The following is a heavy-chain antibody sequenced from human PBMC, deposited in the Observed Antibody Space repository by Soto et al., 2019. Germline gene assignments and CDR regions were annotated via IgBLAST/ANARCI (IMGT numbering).Heavy chain of an antibody. CDR2: INDSGST. Sequence: SETLSLTCAVYGGSFSGYYWTWIRQTPGKGLEWIGEINDSGSTNYKPSLKSRVTISADTSKKQFSLNVISVTAADTAVYYCARGECSSNYCFTRWALDIWGQGTVVTVSS. CDR3: ARGECSSNYCFTRWALDI. D-gene: IGHD2-2*01. J-gene: IGHJ3*02. CDR1: GGSFSGYY. V-gene: IGHV4-34*01.